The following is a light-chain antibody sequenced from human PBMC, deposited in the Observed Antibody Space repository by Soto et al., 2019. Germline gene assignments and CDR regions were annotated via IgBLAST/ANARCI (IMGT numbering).Light chain of an antibody. V-gene: IGKV3-20*01. CDR1: QKVTSSF. Sequence: EIVLTQSPGTLSLSPGERATLSCRASQKVTSSFVAWYLQKPGQAPSLLIYGASNRATGIPDRFSGSGSGTYFTLTISRLEPEDFAVDDCRRYGSSPRTFGQETKVDIK. J-gene: IGKJ1*01. CDR3: RRYGSSPRT. CDR2: GAS.